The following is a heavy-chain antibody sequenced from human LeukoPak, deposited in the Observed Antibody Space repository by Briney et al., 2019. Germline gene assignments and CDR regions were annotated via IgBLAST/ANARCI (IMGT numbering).Heavy chain of an antibody. CDR3: AKDLITMVRGSAMDV. J-gene: IGHJ6*02. D-gene: IGHD3-10*01. Sequence: GGSLRLSCAASGFTFNDYSMHWVRPAPGKGLEWGSLIIYDGYYNYYADSVKGRFTISRDDSKNTLYLQVNSLRAEDTAVYYCAKDLITMVRGSAMDVWGQGTTVTVSS. CDR1: GFTFNDYS. CDR2: IIYDGYYN. V-gene: IGHV3-30*18.